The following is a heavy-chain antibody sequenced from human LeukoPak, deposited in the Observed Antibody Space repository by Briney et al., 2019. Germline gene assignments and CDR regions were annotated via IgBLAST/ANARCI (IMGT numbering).Heavy chain of an antibody. Sequence: PGGSLRLSCAASGFTFSSYAMSWVRQAPGKGLEWVGRIKSKTDGETTDYAAPVKGRFTISRDDSKNTLYLQMNSLKTEDTAVYYCTTMGGYSSGWLLDYWGQGTLVTVSS. CDR3: TTMGGYSSGWLLDY. V-gene: IGHV3-15*01. CDR1: GFTFSSYA. J-gene: IGHJ4*02. CDR2: IKSKTDGETT. D-gene: IGHD6-19*01.